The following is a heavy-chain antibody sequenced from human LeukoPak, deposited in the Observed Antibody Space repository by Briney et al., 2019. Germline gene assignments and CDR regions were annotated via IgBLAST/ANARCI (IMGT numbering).Heavy chain of an antibody. Sequence: SVKVSCKGSGYTLSNHAFSWVRQAPGQGLEWMGGIIPIFGTANYAQKFQGRVTITADESTSTAYMELSSLRSEDTAVYYCARDKLTYYYDSSGYKLDYWGQGTLVTVSS. CDR2: IIPIFGTA. D-gene: IGHD3-22*01. CDR1: GYTLSNHA. CDR3: ARDKLTYYYDSSGYKLDY. V-gene: IGHV1-69*13. J-gene: IGHJ4*02.